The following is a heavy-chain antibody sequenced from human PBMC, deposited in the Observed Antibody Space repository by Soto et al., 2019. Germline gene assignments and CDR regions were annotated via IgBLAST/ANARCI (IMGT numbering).Heavy chain of an antibody. V-gene: IGHV1-8*01. CDR1: GYTFTSYD. J-gene: IGHJ4*02. D-gene: IGHD6-19*01. Sequence: QVQLVQSGAEVKKPGASVKVSCKASGYTFTSYDINWVRQATGQGLEWMGWMNPNSGNTGYAQKFQGRVTMTRNTSISRAYMELSSLRSEDTAVYYCARATSVKPWLALGYWGQGTLVTVSS. CDR2: MNPNSGNT. CDR3: ARATSVKPWLALGY.